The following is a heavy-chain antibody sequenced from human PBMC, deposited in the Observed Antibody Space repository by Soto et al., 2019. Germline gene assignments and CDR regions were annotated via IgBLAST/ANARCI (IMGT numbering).Heavy chain of an antibody. D-gene: IGHD3-3*02. J-gene: IGHJ3*02. CDR2: IYYSGST. CDR3: ARVLGNDAFDI. V-gene: IGHV4-59*12. Sequence: PSETLSLTCTVSGGSISSYYWSWIRQPPGKGLERIGYIYYSGSTNYNPSLRSRVTISVDKSKNQFSLKLSSLTAADTAVYYCARVLGNDAFDIWGQGTMVTVSS. CDR1: GGSISSYY.